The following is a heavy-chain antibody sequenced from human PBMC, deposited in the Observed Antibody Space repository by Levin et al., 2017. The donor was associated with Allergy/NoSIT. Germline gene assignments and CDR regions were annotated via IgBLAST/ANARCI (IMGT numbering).Heavy chain of an antibody. D-gene: IGHD6-6*01. Sequence: GGSLRLSCVASGFIFSDYYMDWVRQAPGKGLEWVGRSRNKANSYTTVYAASVTGRFTVTRDDSNNSLFLQMNTLKTEDKAMYYCARGGSSSPYYFDLWGRGTLVPVSS. J-gene: IGHJ2*01. CDR2: SRNKANSYTT. V-gene: IGHV3-72*01. CDR1: GFIFSDYY. CDR3: ARGGSSSPYYFDL.